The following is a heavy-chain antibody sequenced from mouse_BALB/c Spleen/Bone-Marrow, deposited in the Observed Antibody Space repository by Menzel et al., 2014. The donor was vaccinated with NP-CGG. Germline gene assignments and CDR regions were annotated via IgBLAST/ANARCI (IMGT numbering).Heavy chain of an antibody. CDR2: ISPDSSTI. CDR1: GFDFSRYW. D-gene: IGHD1-2*01. V-gene: IGHV4-1*02. CDR3: ASLHYYGFFAY. J-gene: IGHJ3*01. Sequence: EVMLVESGGGLVQPGGSLKLSCAASGFDFSRYWMSWVRQAPGKGLEWIGEISPDSSTINYTPSLKDKFIISRDNAKNTLYLQMSKVRSEDTALYYCASLHYYGFFAYWGQGTLVTVSA.